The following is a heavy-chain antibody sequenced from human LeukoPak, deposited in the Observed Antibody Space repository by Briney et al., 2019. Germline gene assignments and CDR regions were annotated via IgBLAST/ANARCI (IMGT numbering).Heavy chain of an antibody. CDR2: IRYDGSNQ. D-gene: IGHD4-11*01. CDR3: ARGGDYSNYVGY. J-gene: IGHJ4*02. Sequence: GGSLRLSCAASGFTFSTYGMHLVRQAPGTGLEWVAFIRYDGSNQYYADSVKGRFTISRDNSKNTLYLQMNSLRAEDTAVYSCARGGDYSNYVGYWGQGTLVTVSS. CDR1: GFTFSTYG. V-gene: IGHV3-30*02.